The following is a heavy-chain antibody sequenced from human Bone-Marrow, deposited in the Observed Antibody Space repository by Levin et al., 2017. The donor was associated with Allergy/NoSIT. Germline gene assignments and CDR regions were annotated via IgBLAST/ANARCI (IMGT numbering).Heavy chain of an antibody. CDR1: GFTFSTYS. CDR2: ILYDGSNK. V-gene: IGHV3-30-3*01. CDR3: ARDTAGFDY. Sequence: GGSLRLSCAASGFTFSTYSMHWVRQAPGKGLEWVADILYDGSNKYYADSVKGRFTISRDNSKNTLYLQMNSLRAEDTAVYYCARDTAGFDYWGQGTLVTGSS. J-gene: IGHJ4*02.